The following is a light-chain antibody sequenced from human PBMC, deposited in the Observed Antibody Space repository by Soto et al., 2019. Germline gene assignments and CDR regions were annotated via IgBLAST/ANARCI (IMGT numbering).Light chain of an antibody. V-gene: IGLV1-44*01. CDR2: SNN. CDR1: SSNIGSNT. CDR3: AAWDDSLNGHV. Sequence: QSALTQPPSASGTPGQRVTISCSGSSSNIGSNTVNWYQQLPGTAPKLLIYSNNQRPSGVPDRFSGSKSGTSASLAISGLQSEDEADYYCAAWDDSLNGHVFGTGTKVPVL. J-gene: IGLJ1*01.